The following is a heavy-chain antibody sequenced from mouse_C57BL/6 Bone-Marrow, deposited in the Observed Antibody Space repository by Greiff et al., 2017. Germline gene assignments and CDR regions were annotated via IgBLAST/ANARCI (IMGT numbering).Heavy chain of an antibody. D-gene: IGHD1-2*01. Sequence: EVKLVESGAELVRPGASVKLSCTASGFNIKDDYMHWVKQRPEQGLEWIGWIDPANGDTEYASKFQGKATITADTSSNTAYLQLSSLTSEDTAVYYCTSLLRLARDDWGQGTTLTVSS. CDR1: GFNIKDDY. CDR3: TSLLRLARDD. V-gene: IGHV14-4*01. CDR2: IDPANGDT. J-gene: IGHJ2*01.